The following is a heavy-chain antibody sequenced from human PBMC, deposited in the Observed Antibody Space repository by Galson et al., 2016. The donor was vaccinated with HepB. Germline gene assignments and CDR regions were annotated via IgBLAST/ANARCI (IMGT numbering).Heavy chain of an antibody. Sequence: SLRLSCAASGFTFSSYDMHWVRQATGKGLERVSAIGTAGDTYYPGSVKGRFTISRENAKNSLYLQMNTLRAEDTAVYYCARGGLGYCSGGSCSLGDYGMDVWGQGTTVTVS. CDR2: IGTAGDT. J-gene: IGHJ6*02. V-gene: IGHV3-13*01. D-gene: IGHD2-15*01. CDR3: ARGGLGYCSGGSCSLGDYGMDV. CDR1: GFTFSSYD.